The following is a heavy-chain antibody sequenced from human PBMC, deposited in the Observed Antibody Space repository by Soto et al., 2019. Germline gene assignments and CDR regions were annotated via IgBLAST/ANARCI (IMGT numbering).Heavy chain of an antibody. D-gene: IGHD3-22*01. CDR1: GGSISSGGYY. CDR2: IYYSGST. J-gene: IGHJ3*02. V-gene: IGHV4-31*03. CDR3: AAIKIDSSGYYYALPHPHAFDI. Sequence: QVQLQESGPGLVKPSQTLSLTCTVSGGSISSGGYYWSWIRQHPGKGLEWIGYIYYSGSTYYNPSLKSRVTISVDTSKNQFSLKLSSVTAADTAVYYCAAIKIDSSGYYYALPHPHAFDIWGQGTMVTVSS.